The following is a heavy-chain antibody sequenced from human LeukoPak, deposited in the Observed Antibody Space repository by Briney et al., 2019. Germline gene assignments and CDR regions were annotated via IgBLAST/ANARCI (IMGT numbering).Heavy chain of an antibody. V-gene: IGHV4-34*01. CDR3: ARTFGSEDPYSYGMDV. CDR2: INHSGST. Sequence: KSSETLSLTCAVYGGSFSGYYWSWIRQPPGKGLEWIGEINHSGSTNYNPSLKSRVTISVDTSKNQFSLKLSSVTAADTAVYYCARTFGSEDPYSYGMDVWGQGTTVTVSS. J-gene: IGHJ6*02. D-gene: IGHD2-21*01. CDR1: GGSFSGYY.